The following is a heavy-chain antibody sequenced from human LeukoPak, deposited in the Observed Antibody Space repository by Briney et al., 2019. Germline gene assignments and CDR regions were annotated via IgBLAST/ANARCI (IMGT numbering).Heavy chain of an antibody. CDR2: IYHSGST. V-gene: IGHV4-30-2*01. Sequence: SQTLSLTCTVSGGSISSGGYYWSWIRQPPGKGLEWIGYIYHSGSTYYNPSLKSRVTISVDTSKNQFSLKLSSVTAADTAVYYCARSRYLRHLFDYWGQGTLVTVSS. CDR1: GGSISSGGYY. CDR3: ARSRYLRHLFDY. J-gene: IGHJ4*02. D-gene: IGHD3-16*02.